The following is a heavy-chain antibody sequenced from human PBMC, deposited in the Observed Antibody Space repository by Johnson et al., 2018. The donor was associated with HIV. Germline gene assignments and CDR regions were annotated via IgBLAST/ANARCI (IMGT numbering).Heavy chain of an antibody. V-gene: IGHV3-30*04. CDR3: ATVGRTTATAQSAFHM. CDR1: GFTFSNYA. Sequence: QVQLVESGGGVVQPGRSLRLSCVGSGFTFSNYALHCVRQAPGKGLEWVALISYDGNHKNYADSVTGRFTISRDNSKNTLFLQMNSLRPEDTAVYYCATVGRTTATAQSAFHMWGQGTLVTVSS. D-gene: IGHD1-1*01. J-gene: IGHJ3*02. CDR2: ISYDGNHK.